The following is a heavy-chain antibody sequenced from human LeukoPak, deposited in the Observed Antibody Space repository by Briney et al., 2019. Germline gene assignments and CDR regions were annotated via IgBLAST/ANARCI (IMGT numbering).Heavy chain of an antibody. CDR3: AKDPIFRSLEWLSHNWFDP. Sequence: GGSLRLSCAASGFTFSSYAMSWVRQAPGKGLEWVSAISGSGGSTYYADSVKGRFTISRDNSKNTLYLQMNSLRAEDTAVYYCAKDPIFRSLEWLSHNWFDPWGQGTLVTVSS. CDR2: ISGSGGST. D-gene: IGHD3-3*01. J-gene: IGHJ5*02. V-gene: IGHV3-23*01. CDR1: GFTFSSYA.